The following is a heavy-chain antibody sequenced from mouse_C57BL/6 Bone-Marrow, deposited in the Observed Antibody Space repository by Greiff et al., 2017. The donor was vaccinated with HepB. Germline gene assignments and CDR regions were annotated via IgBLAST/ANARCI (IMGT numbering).Heavy chain of an antibody. CDR2: FYPGSGSI. CDR3: ARHEGGWLLRGAWFAY. Sequence: QVQLQQSGAELVKPGASVKLSCKASGYTFTEYTIHWVKQRSGQGLEWIGWFYPGSGSIKYNEKFKDKATLTADKSSSTVYMELSRLTSVDSAVYFCARHEGGWLLRGAWFAYWGQGTLVTVSA. J-gene: IGHJ3*01. CDR1: GYTFTEYT. V-gene: IGHV1-62-2*01. D-gene: IGHD2-3*01.